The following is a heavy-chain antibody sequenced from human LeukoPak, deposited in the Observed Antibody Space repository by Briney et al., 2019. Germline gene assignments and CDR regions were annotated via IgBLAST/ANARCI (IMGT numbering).Heavy chain of an antibody. CDR1: GFTFSSYG. Sequence: HPGGSLRLSCAASGFTFSSYGMHWVRQAPGKGLEWVAVIWYDGSNKYYADSVKGRFTISRDNSKNTLYLQMNSLRAEDTAVYYCARSPEGRELYYFDYWGQGTLVTVSS. J-gene: IGHJ4*02. V-gene: IGHV3-33*01. CDR3: ARSPEGRELYYFDY. CDR2: IWYDGSNK. D-gene: IGHD1-7*01.